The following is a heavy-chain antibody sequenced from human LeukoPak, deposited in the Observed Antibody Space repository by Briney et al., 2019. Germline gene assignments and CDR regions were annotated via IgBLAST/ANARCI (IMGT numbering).Heavy chain of an antibody. D-gene: IGHD3-3*01. CDR3: VTYYDFWSGYQGVAFDI. CDR1: GYSISSGYY. CDR2: ISHSGST. Sequence: PSETLSLTCTLSGYSISSGYYWGWIRQPPGQGLEWIGSISHSGSTYYKPSLKSLVTISVDTSKNQFSMKMSSVTGADTAVYYCVTYYDFWSGYQGVAFDIWGQGTMVTVSS. J-gene: IGHJ3*02. V-gene: IGHV4-38-2*02.